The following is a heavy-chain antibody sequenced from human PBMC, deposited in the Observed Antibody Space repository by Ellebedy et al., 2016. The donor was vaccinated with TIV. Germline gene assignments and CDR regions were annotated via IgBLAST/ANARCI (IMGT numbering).Heavy chain of an antibody. Sequence: AASVKVSCKASGGTFSSYAISWVRQAPGQGLEWMGGIIPIFGTANYAQKFQGRVTITADESTSTAYMELSSLRSEDTAVYYCARGDERSNWNDGNDAFDIWGQGTMVTVSS. CDR3: ARGDERSNWNDGNDAFDI. V-gene: IGHV1-69*13. CDR2: IIPIFGTA. CDR1: GGTFSSYA. J-gene: IGHJ3*02. D-gene: IGHD1-1*01.